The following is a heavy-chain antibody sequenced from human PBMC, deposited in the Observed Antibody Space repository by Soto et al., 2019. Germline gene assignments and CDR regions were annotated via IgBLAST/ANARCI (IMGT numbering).Heavy chain of an antibody. Sequence: QVQLQESGPGLVKPSETLSLTCTVSGGSISSYYWSWIRQPPGKGLEWIGYIYYSGSTNYNPSLKSRVTISEDTSKNQFSLKLSSGTAADTAVYYCARQGGGYGDYVAWFDPWGQGTLVTVSS. V-gene: IGHV4-59*08. CDR1: GGSISSYY. D-gene: IGHD4-17*01. CDR3: ARQGGGYGDYVAWFDP. J-gene: IGHJ5*02. CDR2: IYYSGST.